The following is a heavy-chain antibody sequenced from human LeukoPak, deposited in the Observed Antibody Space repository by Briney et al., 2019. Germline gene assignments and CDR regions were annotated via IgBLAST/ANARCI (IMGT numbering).Heavy chain of an antibody. J-gene: IGHJ5*02. D-gene: IGHD3-9*01. Sequence: PSETLSLTCAVYGGSFSGYYWSWIRQPPGKGLEWIGYIYYSGSTYYNPSLKSRVTISVDTSKNQFSLKLSSVTAADTAVYYCARGILRRNNWFDPWGQGTLVTVSS. CDR1: GGSFSGYY. CDR2: IYYSGST. V-gene: IGHV4-30-4*08. CDR3: ARGILRRNNWFDP.